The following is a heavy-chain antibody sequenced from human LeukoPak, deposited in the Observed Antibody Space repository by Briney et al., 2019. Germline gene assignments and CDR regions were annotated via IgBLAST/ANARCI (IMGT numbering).Heavy chain of an antibody. J-gene: IGHJ4*02. Sequence: PSETLSLTCTVSGGSISSYYWSWIRQAPGKGLEWIGYIYYSGSTNYNPSLKSRVTISVDTSKNQFSLKLSSVTAADTAVYYCARGLFSGSYSYWGQGTLVTVSS. D-gene: IGHD1-26*01. CDR1: GGSISSYY. CDR2: IYYSGST. CDR3: ARGLFSGSYSY. V-gene: IGHV4-59*01.